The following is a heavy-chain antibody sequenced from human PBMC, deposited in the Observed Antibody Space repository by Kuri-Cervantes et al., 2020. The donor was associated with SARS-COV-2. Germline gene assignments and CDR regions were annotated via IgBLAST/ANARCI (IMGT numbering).Heavy chain of an antibody. J-gene: IGHJ4*02. D-gene: IGHD3-16*01. V-gene: IGHV4-34*01. Sequence: SQTLSLTCAVYGGSFSDYSWSWIRQPPGKGLEWIGEINHSGSTNYNPSLKSRVTISVDTSKNQFSLKLSSVTAADTAVYYCARLFRGDFDYWGQGTLVTVSS. CDR1: GGSFSDYS. CDR3: ARLFRGDFDY. CDR2: INHSGST.